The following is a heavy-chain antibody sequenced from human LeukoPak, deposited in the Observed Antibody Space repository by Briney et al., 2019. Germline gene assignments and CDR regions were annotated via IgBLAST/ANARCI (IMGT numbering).Heavy chain of an antibody. CDR2: ITPNGGGT. V-gene: IGHV1-2*06. CDR1: GYTFTGYY. CDR3: ARGGEYFGLDV. Sequence: ASVKVSCKASGYTFTGYYMHWVRQAPGQGLEWMGRITPNGGGTIYAQKFQGRVTMTRDTSISTAYMELSRLGSDDTAVYFCARGGEYFGLDVWGQGTTVTVSS. D-gene: IGHD2/OR15-2a*01. J-gene: IGHJ6*02.